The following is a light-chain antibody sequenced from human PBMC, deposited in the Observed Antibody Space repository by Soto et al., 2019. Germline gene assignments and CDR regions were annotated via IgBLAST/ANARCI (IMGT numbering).Light chain of an antibody. J-gene: IGKJ2*01. CDR1: QSVSSN. CDR2: GAS. Sequence: EIVMTQSPATLSVSPGDRATLSCRASQSVSSNLAWYQQKPGQPPRLLIYGASSRATGIPARFSGSGSGTEFTLTISSLQSEDFAVYYCQQYNKWPPYTFGQGTKLEIK. V-gene: IGKV3-15*01. CDR3: QQYNKWPPYT.